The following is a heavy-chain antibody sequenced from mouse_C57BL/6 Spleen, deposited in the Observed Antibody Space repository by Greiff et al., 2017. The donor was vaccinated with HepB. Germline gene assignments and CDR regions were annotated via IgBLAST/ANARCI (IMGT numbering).Heavy chain of an antibody. J-gene: IGHJ1*03. D-gene: IGHD6-1*01. Sequence: EVQLVESGGGLVKPGGSLKLSCAASGFTFSSYAMSWVRQTPEKRLEWVATISDGGSYTYYPDNVKGRFTISRDNAKNNLYLQMSHLKSEDTAMYYCARDRVKQPRGYFDVWGTGTTVTVSS. V-gene: IGHV5-4*01. CDR2: ISDGGSYT. CDR3: ARDRVKQPRGYFDV. CDR1: GFTFSSYA.